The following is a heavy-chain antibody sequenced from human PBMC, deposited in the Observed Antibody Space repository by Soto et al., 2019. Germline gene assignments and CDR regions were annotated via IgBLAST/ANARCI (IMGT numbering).Heavy chain of an antibody. V-gene: IGHV3-23*01. D-gene: IGHD3-16*01. CDR3: AKGILSATIGPYAMDV. J-gene: IGHJ6*02. CDR1: GFTFSSYG. Sequence: ELQLLESGGGLAQPGGSLRLSCAASGFTFSSYGMNWVRQAPGKGLEWVSALSGSGDTTYYADSVRGRFSISRDNSKNTLYLQMSSLRGEDTAVYYCAKGILSATIGPYAMDVWGQGTTVTVSS. CDR2: LSGSGDTT.